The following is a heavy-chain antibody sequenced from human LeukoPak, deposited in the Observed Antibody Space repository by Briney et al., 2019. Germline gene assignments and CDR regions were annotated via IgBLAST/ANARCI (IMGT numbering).Heavy chain of an antibody. CDR1: GGSFSGYY. V-gene: IGHV4-34*01. J-gene: IGHJ4*02. Sequence: PSETLSLTCAVYGGSFSGYYWSWIRQPPGKGLEWIGEINHSGSTNYNPSLKSRVTISVDTSKNQFSLKLSSVTAADTAVYYCAREGVLSSSSDYWGQGTLVTVSS. D-gene: IGHD6-6*01. CDR3: AREGVLSSSSDY. CDR2: INHSGST.